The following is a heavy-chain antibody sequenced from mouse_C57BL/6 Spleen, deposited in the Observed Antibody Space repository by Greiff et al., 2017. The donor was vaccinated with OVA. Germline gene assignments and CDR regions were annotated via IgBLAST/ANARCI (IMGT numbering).Heavy chain of an antibody. CDR3: AREDYYGSSYGWYFDV. CDR1: GYTFTGYW. Sequence: QVQLQQSGAELMKPGASVKLSCKATGYTFTGYWIEWVKQRPGHGLEWIGEILLGSGSTNYNEKFKGKATFTADTSSNTAYMQLSSLTTEDSAIYYCAREDYYGSSYGWYFDVWGTGTTVTVSS. CDR2: ILLGSGST. D-gene: IGHD1-1*01. V-gene: IGHV1-9*01. J-gene: IGHJ1*03.